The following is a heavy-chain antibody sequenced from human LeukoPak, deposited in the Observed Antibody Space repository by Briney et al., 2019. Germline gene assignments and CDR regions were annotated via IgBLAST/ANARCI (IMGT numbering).Heavy chain of an antibody. V-gene: IGHV4-59*01. CDR2: IYYSGST. J-gene: IGHJ4*02. D-gene: IGHD1-26*01. CDR1: GGSISSYY. Sequence: SETLPLTCTVSGGSISSYYWSWIRQPPGKGLEWIGYIYYSGSTNYNPSLKSRVTISVDTSKNQFSLKLSSVTAADTAVYYCARSPGATIDYWGQGTLVTVSS. CDR3: ARSPGATIDY.